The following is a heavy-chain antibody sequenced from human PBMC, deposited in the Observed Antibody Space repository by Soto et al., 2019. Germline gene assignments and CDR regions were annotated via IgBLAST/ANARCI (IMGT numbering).Heavy chain of an antibody. Sequence: ASVKVSCKASGYSFIGYYMHWVRQAPGQGLEWMGWINPNSGGTDYAQKFQGRVTMTRDTSISTVYMGLTSLTSDNTAVYYCARSLYTSGLYYFDFWGQGTLVTVSS. CDR3: ARSLYTSGLYYFDF. CDR2: INPNSGGT. D-gene: IGHD6-19*01. V-gene: IGHV1-2*02. J-gene: IGHJ4*02. CDR1: GYSFIGYY.